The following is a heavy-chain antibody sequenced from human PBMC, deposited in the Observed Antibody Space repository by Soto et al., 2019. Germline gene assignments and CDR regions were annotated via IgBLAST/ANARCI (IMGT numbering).Heavy chain of an antibody. V-gene: IGHV3-48*01. CDR2: ISSSSSTI. J-gene: IGHJ4*02. CDR3: ARDRGDLEGDDYGSWSAFDY. D-gene: IGHD4-17*01. CDR1: GFTFSSYS. Sequence: GGSLRLSCAASGFTFSSYSMNWVRQAPGKGLEWVSYISSSSSTIYYADSVKGRFTISRDNAKNSLYLQMNSLRAEDTAVYYCARDRGDLEGDDYGSWSAFDYWGQGTLVTVSS.